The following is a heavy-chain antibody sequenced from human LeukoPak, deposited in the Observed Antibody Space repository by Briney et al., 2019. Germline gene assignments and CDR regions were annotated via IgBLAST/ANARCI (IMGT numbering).Heavy chain of an antibody. J-gene: IGHJ4*02. V-gene: IGHV3-33*01. Sequence: GSLILSCAASGFQFSNYGIHWVRQAPGKGLEWVAVIWYDGINKYYADSVKGRFTISRDNSKNTLYLQMNSLGVEDTAVYYCARGEGNSLGYWGQGTLVTVSS. CDR3: ARGEGNSLGY. CDR2: IWYDGINK. CDR1: GFQFSNYG. D-gene: IGHD2/OR15-2a*01.